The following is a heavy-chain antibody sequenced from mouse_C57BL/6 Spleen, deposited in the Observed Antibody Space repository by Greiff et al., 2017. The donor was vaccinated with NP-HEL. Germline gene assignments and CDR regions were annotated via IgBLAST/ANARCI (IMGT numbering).Heavy chain of an antibody. CDR3: TRGGAIH. V-gene: IGHV1-15*01. J-gene: IGHJ2*01. Sequence: QVQLQQPGAELVRPGASVTLSCKASGYTFTDYEMHWVKQTPVHGLEWIGAIDPETGGTAYNQKFKGKAILTADKSSSTAYMELRSLTSEDSAVYYCTRGGAIHWGQGTTLTVSS. CDR1: GYTFTDYE. CDR2: IDPETGGT.